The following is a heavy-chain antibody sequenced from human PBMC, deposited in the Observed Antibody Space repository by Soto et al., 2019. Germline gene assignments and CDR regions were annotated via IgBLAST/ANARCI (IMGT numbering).Heavy chain of an antibody. V-gene: IGHV1-18*01. D-gene: IGHD5-12*01. CDR1: GYTFTIYG. Sequence: QVQLVQSGGEVKKPGASVKVSCKASGYTFTIYGINWVRQAPGQGLGWMGWISPDNGNTNYAQKLQGRVTMTTDTATRTAYMELSSLRSDATAVYYCARALGYSGYAGMDVWGQGTKVTVSS. J-gene: IGHJ6*02. CDR3: ARALGYSGYAGMDV. CDR2: ISPDNGNT.